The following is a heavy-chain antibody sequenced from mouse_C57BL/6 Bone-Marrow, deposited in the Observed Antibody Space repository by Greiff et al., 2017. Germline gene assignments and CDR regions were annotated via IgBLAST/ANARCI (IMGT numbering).Heavy chain of an antibody. Sequence: QVQLQQSGAELARPGASVKLSCKASGYTFTSYGISWVKQRTGQGLEWIGEIYPRSGNTYYNEKFKGKATLTADKSSRTAYMELRSLTSEDSAVYFCARSGYGNHYAMDYGGQGTSVTVSS. D-gene: IGHD2-10*02. J-gene: IGHJ4*01. V-gene: IGHV1-81*01. CDR3: ARSGYGNHYAMDY. CDR2: IYPRSGNT. CDR1: GYTFTSYG.